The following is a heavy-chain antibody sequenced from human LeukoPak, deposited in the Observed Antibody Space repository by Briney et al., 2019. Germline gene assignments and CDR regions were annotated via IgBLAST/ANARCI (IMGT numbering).Heavy chain of an antibody. CDR2: ISGSGGST. J-gene: IGHJ4*02. D-gene: IGHD4-17*01. Sequence: PGRSLRLSCAASGFTFSSYAMSWVRQAPGKGLEWVSAISGSGGSTYYADSVKGRFTISRDNSKNTLYLQMNSLRAEDTAVYYCAKENDYGDYGGYFDYWGQGTLVTVSS. CDR3: AKENDYGDYGGYFDY. V-gene: IGHV3-23*01. CDR1: GFTFSSYA.